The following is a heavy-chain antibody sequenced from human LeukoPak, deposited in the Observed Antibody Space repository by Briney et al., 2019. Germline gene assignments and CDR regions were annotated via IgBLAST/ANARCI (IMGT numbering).Heavy chain of an antibody. CDR2: MYPGDSDT. D-gene: IGHD3-22*01. CDR3: ARHYDSSGYYLRY. V-gene: IGHV5-51*01. Sequence: GESLKISCKGSGYSFTSYWIVRVRQLPGKGLEWMGIMYPGDSDTRYSPSFQGQVTISADKSVSTAYLQWSSLKASYTAMYYCARHYDSSGYYLRYWGQGTLGTVSS. CDR1: GYSFTSYW. J-gene: IGHJ4*02.